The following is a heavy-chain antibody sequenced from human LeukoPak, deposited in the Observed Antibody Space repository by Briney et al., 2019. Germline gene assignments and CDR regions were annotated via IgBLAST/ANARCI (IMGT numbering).Heavy chain of an antibody. Sequence: GGSLRLSCAASGFTFSNALMSWVRQAPGKGLEWVGRIKSKTDGGTTDYAAPVKGRFTISRGDSKNTLYLQMNSLKTEDTAVYYCTTGDTVAGFDYWGQGTLVTVSS. CDR2: IKSKTDGGTT. D-gene: IGHD5-12*01. CDR1: GFTFSNAL. V-gene: IGHV3-15*01. J-gene: IGHJ4*02. CDR3: TTGDTVAGFDY.